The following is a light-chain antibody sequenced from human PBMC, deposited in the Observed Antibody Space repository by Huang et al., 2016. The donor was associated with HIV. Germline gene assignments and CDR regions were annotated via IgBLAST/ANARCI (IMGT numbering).Light chain of an antibody. V-gene: IGKV1-5*03. CDR2: MAS. Sequence: DIQMTQSPSTLSASVGDRVTITCRASQRIGNWWAWYEQKPGKAPKLLIYMASSLGSGVPSRFSGSGSGTEFTLTISSLQPDDFATYYCQHYNSFPYTFGQRTKLEMK. CDR1: QRIGNW. J-gene: IGKJ2*01. CDR3: QHYNSFPYT.